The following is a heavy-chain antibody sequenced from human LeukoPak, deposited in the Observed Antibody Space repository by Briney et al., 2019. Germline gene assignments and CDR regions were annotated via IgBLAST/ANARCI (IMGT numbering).Heavy chain of an antibody. J-gene: IGHJ5*02. CDR2: IYYSGST. Sequence: PSQTLSLTCTVSGGSISSGDYYWSWLRQPPGKGLEWIGYIYYSGSTYYNPSLKSRVTISVDTSKNQFSLKLSSVTAADTAVYYCAGLDYYGSRYWFDPWGQGTLVTVSS. CDR1: GGSISSGDYY. V-gene: IGHV4-30-4*01. D-gene: IGHD3-10*01. CDR3: AGLDYYGSRYWFDP.